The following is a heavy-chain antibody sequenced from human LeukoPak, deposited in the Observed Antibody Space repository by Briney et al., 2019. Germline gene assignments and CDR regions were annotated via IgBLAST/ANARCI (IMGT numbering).Heavy chain of an antibody. D-gene: IGHD3-22*01. V-gene: IGHV1-46*01. Sequence: ASVKVSCKASGYTFTSYYMHWVRQAPGQGLEWMGIINPSGGSTSYAQKFQGRVTMTRDMSTSTVYMELSSLRSEDTAVYYCAREEYYYDSSGSPYYFDYWGQETLVTVSS. CDR2: INPSGGST. J-gene: IGHJ4*02. CDR1: GYTFTSYY. CDR3: AREEYYYDSSGSPYYFDY.